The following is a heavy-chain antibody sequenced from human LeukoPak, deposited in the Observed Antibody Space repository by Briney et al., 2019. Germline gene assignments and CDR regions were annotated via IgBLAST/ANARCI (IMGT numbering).Heavy chain of an antibody. V-gene: IGHV3-23*01. Sequence: GGSLRLSCAASGFTFKNYAMNWARQAPGKGLEWVSGISGSGSSPYYADSVKGRFTISRDNAKNSLYLQMNSLKDGDTAVYYCATSGTYRFDYWGQGTLVTVSS. D-gene: IGHD1-26*01. CDR3: ATSGTYRFDY. J-gene: IGHJ4*02. CDR2: ISGSGSSP. CDR1: GFTFKNYA.